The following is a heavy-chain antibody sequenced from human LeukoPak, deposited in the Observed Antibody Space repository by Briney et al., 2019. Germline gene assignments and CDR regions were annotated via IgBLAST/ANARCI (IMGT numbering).Heavy chain of an antibody. CDR2: ISYDVSNK. CDR3: VSFYETY. J-gene: IGHJ4*02. Sequence: PGRSLRLSCAASGFTFSSYAMHWVRQAPGKGLEWVAVISYDVSNKDYADFVKGRFTISKDNAKNTVYLQMNSLRAEDTAVYYCVSFYETYWGRGTLVTVSS. CDR1: GFTFSSYA. D-gene: IGHD2/OR15-2a*01. V-gene: IGHV3-30*04.